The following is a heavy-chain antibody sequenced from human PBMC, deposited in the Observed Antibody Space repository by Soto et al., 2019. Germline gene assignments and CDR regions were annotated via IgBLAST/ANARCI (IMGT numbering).Heavy chain of an antibody. D-gene: IGHD5-12*01. CDR3: VRMGFSVVGYPSYNYYGMDI. J-gene: IGHJ6*02. CDR1: GYSFTKYW. Sequence: PGESLKISCKGSGYSFTKYWIGWVRQMPGKGLEWMAIIYPDESDTRYSPSFQGQVTISADKSISTAYLQWSSLKASDTAMYYCVRMGFSVVGYPSYNYYGMDIWGQGPTVTV. V-gene: IGHV5-51*01. CDR2: IYPDESDT.